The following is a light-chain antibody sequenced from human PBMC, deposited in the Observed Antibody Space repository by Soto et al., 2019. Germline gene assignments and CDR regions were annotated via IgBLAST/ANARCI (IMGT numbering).Light chain of an antibody. CDR1: QSVNNDY. V-gene: IGKV3-20*01. CDR2: GAS. CDR3: QQYGSSPWT. J-gene: IGKJ1*01. Sequence: EIVLTQSPGTLSLSPGERAALSCRASQSVNNDYLAWYHQKPGRAPRLVIYGASKRATGITVRFSGSGSGTGFTLTISRLEPEDFAVYYCQQYGSSPWTFGQGTNVEIK.